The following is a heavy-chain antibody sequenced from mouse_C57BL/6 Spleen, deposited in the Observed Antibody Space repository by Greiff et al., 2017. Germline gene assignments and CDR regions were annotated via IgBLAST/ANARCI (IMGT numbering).Heavy chain of an antibody. J-gene: IGHJ3*01. CDR3: ARRAKGITTDWFAY. Sequence: EVQLQQSGPELVKPGASVKIPCKASGYTFTDYNMDWVKQSHGKSLEWIGDINPNNGGTIYNQKFKGKATLTVDKSSSTAYMELRSLTSEDTAVYYCARRAKGITTDWFAYWGQGTLVTVSA. CDR2: INPNNGGT. CDR1: GYTFTDYN. V-gene: IGHV1-18*01. D-gene: IGHD1-1*01.